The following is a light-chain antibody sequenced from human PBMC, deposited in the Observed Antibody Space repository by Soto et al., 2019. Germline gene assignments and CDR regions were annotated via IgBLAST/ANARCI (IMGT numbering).Light chain of an antibody. J-gene: IGLJ2*01. V-gene: IGLV2-14*01. CDR2: DVS. CDR1: SSDVGGYNY. Sequence: QSVLTQPASVSGSPGQSITISCTGTSSDVGGYNYVSWYQQYPGKAPKVMIYDVSNRPSGVSNRFSGSKSGNTASLTISGLQAEDEADYYCSSYTSSSTLVVFGGGTKLTVL. CDR3: SSYTSSSTLVV.